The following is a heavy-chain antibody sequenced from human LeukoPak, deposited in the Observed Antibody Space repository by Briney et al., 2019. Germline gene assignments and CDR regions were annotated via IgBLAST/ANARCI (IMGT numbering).Heavy chain of an antibody. CDR3: ARAAPLTGYCSSTSCENWFDP. CDR2: ISYDGSTK. D-gene: IGHD2-2*01. V-gene: IGHV3-30*04. Sequence: GGSLRLSCAASGFTFSRYSMHWVRQAPGKGLEWVAVISYDGSTKYYADSVKGRFTISRDNSNNTVFLQMNSLRAEDTAVYYCARAAPLTGYCSSTSCENWFDPWGQGTLVTVSS. CDR1: GFTFSRYS. J-gene: IGHJ5*02.